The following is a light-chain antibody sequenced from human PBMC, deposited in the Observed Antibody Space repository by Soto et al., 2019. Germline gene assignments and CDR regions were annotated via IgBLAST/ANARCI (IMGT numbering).Light chain of an antibody. J-gene: IGLJ2*01. CDR3: RSYTGSSTLVV. Sequence: QSALTQPPSVSGSPGQSVSISCTGTSSDVGRYNHVSWYQQPPGTAPKLMIYDVSNRPSGVPDRFSGSKSGNTASLTISGLQAEDEAEYYCRSYTGSSTLVVFGGGTKVTVL. CDR1: SSDVGRYNH. CDR2: DVS. V-gene: IGLV2-18*02.